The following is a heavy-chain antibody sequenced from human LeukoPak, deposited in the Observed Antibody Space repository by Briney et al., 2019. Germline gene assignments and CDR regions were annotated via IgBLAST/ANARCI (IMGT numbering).Heavy chain of an antibody. CDR1: GFTFSSYS. V-gene: IGHV3-21*01. D-gene: IGHD3-10*01. Sequence: GGSLRLSCAASGFTFSSYSMNWVRQAPGKGLEWVSSISSSSSYIYYADSVKGRFTISRDNAKNSLYLQMNSLRAEDTAVYYCAREGGYGSGSSSSFDFDYWGQGTLVTVSS. J-gene: IGHJ4*02. CDR2: ISSSSSYI. CDR3: AREGGYGSGSSSSFDFDY.